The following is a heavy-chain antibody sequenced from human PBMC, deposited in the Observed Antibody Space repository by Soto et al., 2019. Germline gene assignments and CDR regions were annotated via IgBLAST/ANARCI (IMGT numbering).Heavy chain of an antibody. V-gene: IGHV5-51*01. J-gene: IGHJ5*02. CDR1: GYSFSNYW. Sequence: GESLKISCKGSGYSFSNYWIVWVRQMPGKGLEWMGIIYPGDSETKYSPSFQGQVTISADKSINTAYLQWISLKASDTAMYYCARRRAGKPDDWFDPWGQGTLVTVYS. CDR2: IYPGDSET. D-gene: IGHD6-13*01. CDR3: ARRRAGKPDDWFDP.